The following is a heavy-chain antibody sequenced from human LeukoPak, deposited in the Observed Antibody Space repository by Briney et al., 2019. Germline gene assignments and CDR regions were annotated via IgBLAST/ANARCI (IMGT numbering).Heavy chain of an antibody. CDR2: IYYSGST. CDR1: GGSISSGDYY. Sequence: PSQTLSLTCTVAGGSISSGDYYWSWIRQPPGKGLEWIVYIYYSGSTYYNPSLKSRFTISVDTSKNQFSLTLSSVTAADTAVYYCARLLQGGWFDPWGQGTLVTVSS. V-gene: IGHV4-30-4*08. D-gene: IGHD2-15*01. J-gene: IGHJ5*02. CDR3: ARLLQGGWFDP.